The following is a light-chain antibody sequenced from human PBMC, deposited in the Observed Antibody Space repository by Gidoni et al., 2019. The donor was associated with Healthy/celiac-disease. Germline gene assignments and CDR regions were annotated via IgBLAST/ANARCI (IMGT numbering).Light chain of an antibody. CDR2: GAS. CDR1: QSVSSSY. CDR3: QQYGSSPLT. Sequence: EIVLTQSPGTLSLSPGERATLSCRASQSVSSSYFAWYQQKPGQAPRLLIYGASSRATGIPDRFSGSGSGTDFTLTISRLEPEDFAVYYCQQYGSSPLTFXPXTKVDIK. V-gene: IGKV3-20*01. J-gene: IGKJ3*01.